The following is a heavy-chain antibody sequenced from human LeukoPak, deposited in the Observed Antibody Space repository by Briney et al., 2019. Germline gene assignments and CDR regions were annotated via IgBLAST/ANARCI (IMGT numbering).Heavy chain of an antibody. CDR1: GGSISGYC. Sequence: SETLSLTCTVSGGSISGYCWSWIRQPPGKGLEWIGYIYYGGSTNYNPSLKSRVTISVDTSKNQFSLNLSSVTAADTAVYYCARSTVIDYYFGMDVWGQGTTVTVSS. D-gene: IGHD5/OR15-5a*01. CDR2: IYYGGST. CDR3: ARSTVIDYYFGMDV. J-gene: IGHJ6*02. V-gene: IGHV4-59*08.